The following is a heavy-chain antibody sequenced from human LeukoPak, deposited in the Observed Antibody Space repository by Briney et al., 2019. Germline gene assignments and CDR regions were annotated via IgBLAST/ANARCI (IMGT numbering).Heavy chain of an antibody. J-gene: IGHJ4*02. CDR3: AVGIGSGWYPYYFDY. CDR1: GYSISSGYY. V-gene: IGHV4-38-2*02. CDR2: IYHSGST. Sequence: SETLSLTCTASGYSISSGYYWGWIRQPPGKGLEWIGSIYHSGSTYYNPSLKSRVTISVDTSKNQFSLKLSSVTAADTAVYYCAVGIGSGWYPYYFDYWGQGTLVTVSS. D-gene: IGHD6-19*01.